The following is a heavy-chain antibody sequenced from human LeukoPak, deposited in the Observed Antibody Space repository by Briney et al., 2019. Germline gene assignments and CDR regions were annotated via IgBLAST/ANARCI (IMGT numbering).Heavy chain of an antibody. CDR1: GFTFSRYN. CDR3: ARSSRGYSYGYFDY. CDR2: VSTSGSYI. D-gene: IGHD5-18*01. J-gene: IGHJ4*02. V-gene: IGHV3-21*01. Sequence: GGSLRLSCAASGFTFSRYNMNWVRQAPGKGLEWVSSVSTSGSYIYYADSVKGRFTISRDNAKNSLYLQMNSLRAEDTAVYYCARSSRGYSYGYFDYWGQGTLVTVSS.